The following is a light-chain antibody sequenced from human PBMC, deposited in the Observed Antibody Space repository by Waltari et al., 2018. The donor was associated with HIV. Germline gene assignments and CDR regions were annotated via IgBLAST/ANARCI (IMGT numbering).Light chain of an antibody. CDR3: LQTFTTPLT. CDR1: QNVFKF. J-gene: IGKJ3*01. Sequence: DTQMTQSPSSLSASLGDRVTITCRASQNVFKFLSWYRQKSGKALDRFIADASRRQSGVPSRFSGSGSGTDFVLTVSGLQIDDFATYFCLQTFTTPLTFGPGTKVDIK. V-gene: IGKV1-39*01. CDR2: DAS.